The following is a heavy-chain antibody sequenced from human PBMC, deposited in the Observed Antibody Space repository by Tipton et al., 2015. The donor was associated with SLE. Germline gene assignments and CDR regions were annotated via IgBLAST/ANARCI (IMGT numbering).Heavy chain of an antibody. D-gene: IGHD4-17*01. Sequence: LRLSCTVSGGSISSSSYYWGWIRQPPGQGPEWVGSIYYSGSTSYNPSLKSRVTISVYTSKNQFSLKLCSVTAADTAVYYCARGGTTVTAKVGLAYWYFDLWGRGTLVTVSS. CDR3: ARGGTTVTAKVGLAYWYFDL. CDR2: IYYSGST. V-gene: IGHV4-39*07. J-gene: IGHJ2*01. CDR1: GGSISSSSYY.